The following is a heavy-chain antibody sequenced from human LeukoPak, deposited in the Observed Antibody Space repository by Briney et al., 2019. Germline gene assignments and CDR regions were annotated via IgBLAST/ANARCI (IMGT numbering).Heavy chain of an antibody. J-gene: IGHJ4*02. Sequence: ASVKVSCEASGYTFTSYGISWVRQAPGQGLEWMGWISAYNGNTNYAQKLQGRVTMTTDTSTSTAYMELRSLRSDDTAVYYCARDVSDSIAVAGITFGYWGQGTLVTVSS. D-gene: IGHD6-19*01. CDR3: ARDVSDSIAVAGITFGY. CDR2: ISAYNGNT. V-gene: IGHV1-18*01. CDR1: GYTFTSYG.